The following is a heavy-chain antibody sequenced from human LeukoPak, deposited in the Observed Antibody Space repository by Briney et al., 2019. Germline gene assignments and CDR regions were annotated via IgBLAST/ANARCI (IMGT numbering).Heavy chain of an antibody. CDR1: GFIFSSYA. J-gene: IGHJ4*02. D-gene: IGHD6-13*01. Sequence: PGGSLRLSCAASGFIFSSYAMNWVRQAPGKGLEWVSYISSSGIIYYADSVKGRITISRDNAKNSLYLQMNSLRAEDTAVYYCASSIVADGTSPFDYWGQGTLVTVSS. CDR3: ASSIVADGTSPFDY. CDR2: ISSSGII. V-gene: IGHV3-48*04.